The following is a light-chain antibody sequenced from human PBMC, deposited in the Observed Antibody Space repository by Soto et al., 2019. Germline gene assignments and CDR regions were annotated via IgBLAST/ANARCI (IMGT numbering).Light chain of an antibody. CDR3: CSYAGSSTS. CDR2: EGT. J-gene: IGLJ2*01. V-gene: IGLV2-23*01. CDR1: SNDVESYNL. Sequence: QSALTQPASVSGTPGQSITISCTGTSNDVESYNLVSWYQQHPGKAPKLMIYEGTKRPSGVSNRFSGSKSANTASLTISGLQAEDEAEYYCCSYAGSSTSFGGGTKVTVL.